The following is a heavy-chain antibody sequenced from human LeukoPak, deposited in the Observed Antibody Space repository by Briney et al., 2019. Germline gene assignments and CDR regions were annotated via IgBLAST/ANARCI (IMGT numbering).Heavy chain of an antibody. CDR1: GFTFSDYY. CDR3: ARNDAFDI. J-gene: IGHJ3*02. CDR2: ISFGSTHT. Sequence: GGSLRLSCAASGFTFSDYYMSWIRQAPGKGLEWVSYISFGSTHTNYADSVKGRFTISSDNAKNSLYLQMNSLRAEDTAVYYCARNDAFDIWGQGTMVTVS. V-gene: IGHV3-11*03.